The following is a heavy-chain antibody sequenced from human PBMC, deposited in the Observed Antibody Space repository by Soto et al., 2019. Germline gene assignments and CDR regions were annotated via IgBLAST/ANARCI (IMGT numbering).Heavy chain of an antibody. CDR1: GFTFSSYA. J-gene: IGHJ5*02. CDR3: ARDQQTYRSSSSYRRWFDP. V-gene: IGHV3-30-3*01. CDR2: ISYDGSNK. D-gene: IGHD6-6*01. Sequence: GGSLRLSCAASGFTFSSYAMHWVRQAPGKGLEWVAVISYDGSNKYYADSVKGRFTISRDNSKNTLYLQMNSLRAEDTAVYYCARDQQTYRSSSSYRRWFDPWGQGTLVTVSS.